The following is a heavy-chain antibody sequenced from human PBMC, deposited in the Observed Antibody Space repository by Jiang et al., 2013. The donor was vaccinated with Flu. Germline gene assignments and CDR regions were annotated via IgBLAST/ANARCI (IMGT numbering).Heavy chain of an antibody. J-gene: IGHJ4*02. CDR1: GGSISSSSYY. CDR3: ARQGIKPYTWGPAY. V-gene: IGHV4-39*07. Sequence: GPGLVKPSETLSLTCTVSGGSISSSSYYWGWIRQPPGKGLEWIGSIYYSGSTYYNPSLKSRVTISVDTSKNQFSLKLSSVTAADTAVYYCARQGIKPYTWGPAYWGQGTLVIVSS. CDR2: IYYSGST. D-gene: IGHD3-16*01.